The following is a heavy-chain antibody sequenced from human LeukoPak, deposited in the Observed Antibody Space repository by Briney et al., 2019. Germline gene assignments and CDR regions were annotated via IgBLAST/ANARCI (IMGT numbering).Heavy chain of an antibody. J-gene: IGHJ4*02. Sequence: AAVKVSCKASGYTFTDYYMHWVRQAPGQGLEWMGWIDPRSGGTNFARKFQGRVTMTRDTSISTAYMELSRLTSDDTAVYYCTSSDYTSSDYWGQGTLVTVSS. D-gene: IGHD2-2*02. CDR1: GYTFTDYY. V-gene: IGHV1-2*02. CDR2: IDPRSGGT. CDR3: TSSDYTSSDY.